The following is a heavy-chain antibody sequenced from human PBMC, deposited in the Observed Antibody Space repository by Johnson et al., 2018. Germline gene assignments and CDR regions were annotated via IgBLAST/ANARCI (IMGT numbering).Heavy chain of an antibody. CDR1: GFTFSSYG. Sequence: QVQLVQSGGGVVQPGRSLRLSCAASGFTFSSYGMHWVRQAPGKGLEWVAVISYDGSNKYYADSVKGRFTIARDNSKNTLYLQMNSLRAEDTAVYYCAKPLLFRLSGAFDIWGQGTMVTVAS. CDR3: AKPLLFRLSGAFDI. D-gene: IGHD3-16*02. V-gene: IGHV3-30*18. J-gene: IGHJ3*02. CDR2: ISYDGSNK.